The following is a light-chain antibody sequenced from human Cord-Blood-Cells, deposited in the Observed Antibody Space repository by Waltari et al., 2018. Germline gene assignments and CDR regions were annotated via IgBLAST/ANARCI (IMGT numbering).Light chain of an antibody. V-gene: IGLV2-23*02. Sequence: QSALTQPASVSGSPGQSITISCTGTSSDAGSHTLAAWYQQHPGKAPKLMIYEVTKRHSGVSKPFSVFKSGDTASLTISGRVAVGEADYCCCSYAGSRVFGGGTNLAVL. CDR1: SSDAGSHTL. CDR3: CSYAGSRV. CDR2: EVT. J-gene: IGLJ3*02.